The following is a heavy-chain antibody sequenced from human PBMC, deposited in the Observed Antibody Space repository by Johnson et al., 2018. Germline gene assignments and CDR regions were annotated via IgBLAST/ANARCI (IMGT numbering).Heavy chain of an antibody. CDR3: ASLVGGREGDAFDI. J-gene: IGHJ3*02. V-gene: IGHV3-20*04. D-gene: IGHD3-16*01. CDR1: GFAFDDYG. Sequence: EVQLVESGGGVVRPGGSLRLSCAASGFAFDDYGMSWVRQAPGKGLEWVSGISWNGGGTGYADSVKGRFTIARDNAKNSRYLQMNSLRAEDTALYYCASLVGGREGDAFDIWGQGTVVTVSS. CDR2: ISWNGGGT.